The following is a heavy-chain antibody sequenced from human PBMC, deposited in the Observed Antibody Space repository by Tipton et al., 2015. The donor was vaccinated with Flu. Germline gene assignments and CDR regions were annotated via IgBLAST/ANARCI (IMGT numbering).Heavy chain of an antibody. Sequence: LRLSCTVSGGSLSSYYWSWIRQSVGKGPEWIGRTHTNGNTNYNSSFGSRLTMSVDTSKSQFSMTLTSVTVADTAVYYCASGNFYDSSGYFAFWGQGILVTVSS. V-gene: IGHV4-4*07. J-gene: IGHJ4*02. D-gene: IGHD3-22*01. CDR1: GGSLSSYY. CDR3: ASGNFYDSSGYFAF. CDR2: THTNGNT.